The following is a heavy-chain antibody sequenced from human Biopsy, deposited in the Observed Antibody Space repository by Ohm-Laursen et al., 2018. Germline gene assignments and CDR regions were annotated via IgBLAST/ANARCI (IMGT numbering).Heavy chain of an antibody. CDR2: INCKTGAT. CDR1: PYTFTDYN. CDR3: AGDPLNGHKHFDY. D-gene: IGHD2-8*01. V-gene: IGHV1-2*02. J-gene: IGHJ4*02. Sequence: AAVKVSCKASPYTFTDYNIHWMRQAPGQGLEWLGDINCKTGATNYAQKFQGTVTMTRDTSISTAYLALGSLRSADTAIYYCAGDPLNGHKHFDYWGQGSLVTVSS.